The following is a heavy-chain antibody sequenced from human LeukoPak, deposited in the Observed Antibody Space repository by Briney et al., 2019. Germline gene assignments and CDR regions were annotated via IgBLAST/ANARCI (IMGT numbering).Heavy chain of an antibody. CDR2: ISHSGNT. J-gene: IGHJ5*02. V-gene: IGHV4-38-2*02. CDR3: ARSPGQSLRSAWFDP. Sequence: SETLSLTCNVSGDSITSTYYWGWIRQPPGKGLEWIGSISHSGNTYYNPSLKSRVTISVDTSKNQCSLRLSSVTAADTAVYYCARSPGQSLRSAWFDPWGQGTLVTVSS. CDR1: GDSITSTYY. D-gene: IGHD4-17*01.